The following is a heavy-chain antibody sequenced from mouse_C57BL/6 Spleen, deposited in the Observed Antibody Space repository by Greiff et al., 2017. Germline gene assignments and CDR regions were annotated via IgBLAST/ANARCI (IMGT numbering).Heavy chain of an antibody. V-gene: IGHV1-52*01. CDR3: ARGPIYYYGSAWFAY. D-gene: IGHD1-1*01. CDR2: IDPSDSET. Sequence: QLQQPGAELVRPGSSVKLSCKASGYTFTSYWMHWVKQRPIQGLEWIGNIDPSDSETHYNQKFKDKATLTVDKSSSTAYMQLSSLTSEDSAVYYCARGPIYYYGSAWFAYWGQGTLVTVSA. CDR1: GYTFTSYW. J-gene: IGHJ3*01.